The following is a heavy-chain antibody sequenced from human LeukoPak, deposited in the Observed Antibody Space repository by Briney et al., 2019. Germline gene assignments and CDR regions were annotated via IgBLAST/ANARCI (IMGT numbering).Heavy chain of an antibody. CDR3: AREKWDEDAFDM. J-gene: IGHJ3*02. Sequence: PGGSLRLSCAASGFTFSSYSMNWVRQAPGKGLEWVSYISSSSSTIYYADSVRGRFTISRDNARSTLYLQMNSLRAEDTAVYYCAREKWDEDAFDMWGQGTMVTVSS. D-gene: IGHD1-26*01. CDR1: GFTFSSYS. CDR2: ISSSSSTI. V-gene: IGHV3-48*04.